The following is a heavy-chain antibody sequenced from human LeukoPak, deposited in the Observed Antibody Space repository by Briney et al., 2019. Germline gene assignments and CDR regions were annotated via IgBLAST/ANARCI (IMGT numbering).Heavy chain of an antibody. Sequence: PGGSLRLSCAASGFTFINYGMHWVRQAPGKGLEWVAFIQYSGNNKYYADSVKGRLTISRDNAKNSLYLQMNSLRAEDTAVYYCAELGITMIGGVWGKGTTVTISS. CDR2: IQYSGNNK. D-gene: IGHD3-10*02. CDR1: GFTFINYG. CDR3: AELGITMIGGV. V-gene: IGHV3-30*02. J-gene: IGHJ6*04.